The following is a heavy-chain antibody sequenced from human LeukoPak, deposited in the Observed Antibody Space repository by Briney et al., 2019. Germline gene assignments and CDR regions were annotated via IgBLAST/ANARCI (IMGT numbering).Heavy chain of an antibody. CDR1: GFPFSNYG. J-gene: IGHJ4*02. CDR3: AKDKGREGDY. V-gene: IGHV3-30*18. CDR2: ISADGIDK. Sequence: PGGSLTLSCAASGFPFSNYGMHWVRQAPGKGLEWVAVISADGIDKYYADSVKGRFTISRDNSKNTLCLQMSSLRPEDTAVYYCAKDKGREGDYWGQGNLVTVSS.